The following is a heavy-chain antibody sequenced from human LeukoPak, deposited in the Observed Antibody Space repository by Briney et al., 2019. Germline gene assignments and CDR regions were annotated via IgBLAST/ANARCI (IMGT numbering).Heavy chain of an antibody. J-gene: IGHJ4*02. CDR3: VREHTAMVTRAFDY. V-gene: IGHV3-9*01. CDR1: GFTFDKYA. D-gene: IGHD5-18*01. CDR2: INYDSRNI. Sequence: PGGSLRLSCAASGFTFDKYAMHWVRQAPGKGLEWVSGINYDSRNIGYAGSVKGRVTISRDNARNSLDLQMNSLRAEDTAVYYCVREHTAMVTRAFDYWGQGTLVTVSS.